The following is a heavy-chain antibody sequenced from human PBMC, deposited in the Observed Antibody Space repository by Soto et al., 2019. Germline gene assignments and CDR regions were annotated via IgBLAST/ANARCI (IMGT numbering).Heavy chain of an antibody. D-gene: IGHD3-3*01. CDR2: IKQDGSEK. Sequence: GGSLRLSCAASGFTFSSYWMSWVRQAPGKGLERVANIKQDGSEKYYVDSVKGRFTISRDNAKNSLYLQMNSLRAEDTAVYYCARVDFWSGYTYYFDYWGQGTLVTVSS. CDR1: GFTFSSYW. J-gene: IGHJ4*02. V-gene: IGHV3-7*01. CDR3: ARVDFWSGYTYYFDY.